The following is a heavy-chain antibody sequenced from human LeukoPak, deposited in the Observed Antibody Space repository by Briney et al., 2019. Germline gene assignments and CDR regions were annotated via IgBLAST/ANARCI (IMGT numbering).Heavy chain of an antibody. CDR1: GYTFTSYA. D-gene: IGHD3-9*01. Sequence: XSVKVSCKASGYTFTSYAMHWVRQAPGQRLEWMGWINAGNGNTKYSQKFQGRVTITRDTSASTAYMELSSLRSEDTAVYYCARGLPKNYDILTGFGYYWGQGTLVTVSS. CDR2: INAGNGNT. CDR3: ARGLPKNYDILTGFGYY. V-gene: IGHV1-3*01. J-gene: IGHJ4*02.